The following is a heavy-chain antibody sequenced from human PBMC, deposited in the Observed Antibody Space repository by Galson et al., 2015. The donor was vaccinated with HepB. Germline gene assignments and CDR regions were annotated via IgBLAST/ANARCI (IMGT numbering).Heavy chain of an antibody. CDR2: ISAYNGNT. J-gene: IGHJ4*02. CDR3: ASYDILTGYPPNN. V-gene: IGHV1-18*01. Sequence: SVKVSCKASGYTFTSYGISWVRQAPGQGLEWMGWISAYNGNTNYAQKLQGRVTMTTDTSTSTAYMELRSLRSDDTAVYYCASYDILTGYPPNNWGQGTLVTVSS. CDR1: GYTFTSYG. D-gene: IGHD3-9*01.